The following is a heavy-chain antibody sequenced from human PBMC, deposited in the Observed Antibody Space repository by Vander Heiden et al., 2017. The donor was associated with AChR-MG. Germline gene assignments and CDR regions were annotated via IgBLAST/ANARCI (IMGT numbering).Heavy chain of an antibody. J-gene: IGHJ4*02. CDR3: ARTAAAGFFDY. CDR2: IYYSGST. CDR1: GGSISSYY. D-gene: IGHD6-13*01. V-gene: IGHV4-59*01. Sequence: QVQLQESGPGLVKPSETLSLTCTVSGGSISSYYWSWIRQPPGKGLEWIGYIYYSGSTNYNPSLKSRVTISVDTSKNQFSLKLSSVTAADTDVYYCARTAAAGFFDYWGQGTLVTVSS.